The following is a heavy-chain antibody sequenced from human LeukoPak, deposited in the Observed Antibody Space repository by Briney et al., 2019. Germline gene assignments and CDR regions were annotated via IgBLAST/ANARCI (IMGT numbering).Heavy chain of an antibody. CDR3: ARRLVYTSSSWYHWFDP. J-gene: IGHJ5*02. CDR2: IYYSGST. CDR1: GGSISSSSYY. V-gene: IGHV4-39*01. D-gene: IGHD6-13*01. Sequence: SETLSLTCTVSGGSISSSSYYWGWIRQPPGKGLEWIGSIYYSGSTYYNPSLKSRVTISVDTSKNQFSLKLSSVTAADTAVYYCARRLVYTSSSWYHWFDPWGQGTLVTVSS.